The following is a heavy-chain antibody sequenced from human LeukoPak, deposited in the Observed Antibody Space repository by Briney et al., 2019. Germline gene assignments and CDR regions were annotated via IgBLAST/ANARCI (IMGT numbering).Heavy chain of an antibody. CDR2: IIPIFGTA. CDR3: ARGQWGYSYASDYYYYYMDV. D-gene: IGHD5-18*01. V-gene: IGHV1-69*13. CDR1: GGTFSSYA. J-gene: IGHJ6*03. Sequence: EASVKVSCKASGGTFSSYAISWVRQAPGQGLEWMGGIIPIFGTANYAQKFQGRVTITADESTSTDDMDLSSLRSEDTAVYYCARGQWGYSYASDYYYYYMDVWGKGTTVTVSS.